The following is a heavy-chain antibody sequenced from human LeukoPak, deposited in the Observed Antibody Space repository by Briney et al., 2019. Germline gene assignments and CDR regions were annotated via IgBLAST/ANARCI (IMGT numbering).Heavy chain of an antibody. J-gene: IGHJ4*02. CDR3: TRAQYFDWVSSLDY. CDR1: ESTFTTYY. Sequence: ASVSVSCTPSESTFTTYYIHSLRQAPGQRLEWMGVIDPSGGSTNYAQKFQGRVTVTRDTPTSTVNMELRSLTSEDTAVYYCTRAQYFDWVSSLDYWGQGTLVAVSS. V-gene: IGHV1-46*01. CDR2: IDPSGGST. D-gene: IGHD3-9*01.